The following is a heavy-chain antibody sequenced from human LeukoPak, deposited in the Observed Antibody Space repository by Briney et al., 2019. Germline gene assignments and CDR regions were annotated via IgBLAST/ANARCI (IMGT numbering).Heavy chain of an antibody. Sequence: GGSLRLSCAASGLTFSNAWMSWVRQAPGKGREWVGRIKSKTDGGTTDYAAPVKGRFTISRDDSKNTLYLQMNSLKTEDTAVYYCTTEGVNWNDGGHAFDIWGQGTMVTVSS. CDR3: TTEGVNWNDGGHAFDI. CDR1: GLTFSNAW. CDR2: IKSKTDGGTT. J-gene: IGHJ3*02. D-gene: IGHD1-1*01. V-gene: IGHV3-15*01.